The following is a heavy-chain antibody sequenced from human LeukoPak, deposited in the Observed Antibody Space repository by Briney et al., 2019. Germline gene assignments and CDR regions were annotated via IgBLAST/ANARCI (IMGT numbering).Heavy chain of an antibody. V-gene: IGHV1-8*01. CDR1: GYTFTSYD. D-gene: IGHD3-22*01. CDR2: MNPNSGNT. Sequence: GASVKVSCKASGYTFTSYDINWVRQATGQGLEWMGWMNPNSGNTGYAQKFQGRVTMTRNTSISTAYMELSNLRSEDPAVYYCARSYDSSAPSDYWGQGTLVTVSS. CDR3: ARSYDSSAPSDY. J-gene: IGHJ4*02.